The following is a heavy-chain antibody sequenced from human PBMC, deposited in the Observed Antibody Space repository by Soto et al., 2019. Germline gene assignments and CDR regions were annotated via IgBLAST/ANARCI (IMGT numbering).Heavy chain of an antibody. CDR3: ARVQRGPIVVVPAAQDGRSSWFDP. D-gene: IGHD2-2*01. CDR2: ISAYNGNT. CDR1: GYTFTSYG. J-gene: IGHJ5*02. V-gene: IGHV1-18*04. Sequence: ASVKVSCKASGYTFTSYGISWVRQAPGQGLEWMGWISAYNGNTNYAQKLQGRVTMTTDTSTSTAYMELRSLRSDDTAVYYCARVQRGPIVVVPAAQDGRSSWFDPWGQGTLVTVSS.